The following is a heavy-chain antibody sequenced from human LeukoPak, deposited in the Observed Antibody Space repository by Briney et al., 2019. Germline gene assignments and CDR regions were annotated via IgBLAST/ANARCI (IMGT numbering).Heavy chain of an antibody. J-gene: IGHJ5*02. CDR2: VYYSGST. D-gene: IGHD3/OR15-3a*01. V-gene: IGHV4-39*01. CDR3: ARQEIGLRSFDP. CDR1: GGSISSSAYY. Sequence: PSETLSLTCTVSGGSISSSAYYWGWIRQPPGKGLGWIGSVYYSGSTYYNPSLKSRVTISVDTSKNQFSLNLSSVTAADTAVYYCARQEIGLRSFDPWGQGTLVTVSS.